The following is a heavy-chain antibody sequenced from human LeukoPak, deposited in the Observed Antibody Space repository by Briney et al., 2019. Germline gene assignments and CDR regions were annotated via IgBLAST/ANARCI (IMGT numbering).Heavy chain of an antibody. J-gene: IGHJ4*02. CDR1: GGTFSSYA. CDR3: ARGYYDSSGYLY. CDR2: IIPIFGTA. D-gene: IGHD3-22*01. V-gene: IGHV1-69*05. Sequence: ASVKVSCKASGGTFSSYAISWVRQAPGQGLEWMGRIIPIFGTANYAQKFQGRVTITTDESTSTAYMELSSLRSEDTAVYYCARGYYDSSGYLYWGQGTLVTVSS.